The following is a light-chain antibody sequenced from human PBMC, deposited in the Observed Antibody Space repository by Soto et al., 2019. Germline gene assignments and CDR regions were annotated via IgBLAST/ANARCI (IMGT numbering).Light chain of an antibody. CDR2: EVT. CDR3: SSYTNINTRACV. V-gene: IGLV2-14*01. Sequence: VLTQHVSVPGSPGQSITISCTGTSGDIGSYNRVSWYQQHPGKAPKLIIYEVTDRPSGVSNRFSGSKSGNTASLTISGLQAEDEAEYYCSSYTNINTRACVFGTGTKVTI. CDR1: SGDIGSYNR. J-gene: IGLJ1*01.